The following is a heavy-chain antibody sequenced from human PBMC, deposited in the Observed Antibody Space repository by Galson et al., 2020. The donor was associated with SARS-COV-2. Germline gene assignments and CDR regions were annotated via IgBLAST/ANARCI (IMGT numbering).Heavy chain of an antibody. V-gene: IGHV3-30*18. CDR2: ISYHGTNK. CDR3: AKEDIGYCSSANCYGDYFDY. D-gene: IGHD2-2*03. CDR1: GFTFSRYG. J-gene: IGHJ4*02. Sequence: GESLKISCAASGFTFSRYGIHWVRQAPGKGLEWVAVISYHGTNKYYAESVKGRFTISRDNSKNTVFLLMNNLRVEDTAVYYCAKEDIGYCSSANCYGDYFDYWGQGTLVTVSS.